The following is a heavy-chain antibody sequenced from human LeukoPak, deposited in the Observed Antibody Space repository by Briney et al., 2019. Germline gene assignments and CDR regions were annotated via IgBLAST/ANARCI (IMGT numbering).Heavy chain of an antibody. Sequence: GSVKVSCKASGYTFTGYYMHWVRQAPGQGLEWMGRINPNSGGTNYAQKFQGRVTMTRDTSISTAYMELSRLRSDDTAVYYCARDSLEWLSCDYWGQGTVVTVSS. CDR3: ARDSLEWLSCDY. J-gene: IGHJ4*02. D-gene: IGHD3-3*01. V-gene: IGHV1-2*06. CDR1: GYTFTGYY. CDR2: INPNSGGT.